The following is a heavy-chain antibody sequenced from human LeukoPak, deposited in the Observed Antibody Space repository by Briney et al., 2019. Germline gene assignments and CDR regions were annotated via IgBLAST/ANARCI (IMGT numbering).Heavy chain of an antibody. Sequence: SGTLSLTCAVYGGSFSGYYWSWIRQPPGKGLEWIGEINHSGSTNYNPSLKSRVTISVDTSKNQFSLKLSSVTAADTAVYYCARGREISGLDYWGQGTLVTVSS. CDR3: ARGREISGLDY. CDR2: INHSGST. V-gene: IGHV4-34*01. D-gene: IGHD3-16*02. CDR1: GGSFSGYY. J-gene: IGHJ4*02.